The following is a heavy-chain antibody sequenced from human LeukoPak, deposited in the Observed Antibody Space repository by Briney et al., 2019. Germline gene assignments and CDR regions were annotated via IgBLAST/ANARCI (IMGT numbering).Heavy chain of an antibody. CDR3: ARGRFDY. Sequence: PGGSLRLSCAASGFTFSSYAMHWVRQAPGKGLERVAVISYDGSNKYYADSVKGRFTISRDNSKNTLYLQMNSLRAEDTAVYYCARGRFDYWGQGTLVTVSS. V-gene: IGHV3-30*04. D-gene: IGHD3-16*01. CDR2: ISYDGSNK. CDR1: GFTFSSYA. J-gene: IGHJ4*02.